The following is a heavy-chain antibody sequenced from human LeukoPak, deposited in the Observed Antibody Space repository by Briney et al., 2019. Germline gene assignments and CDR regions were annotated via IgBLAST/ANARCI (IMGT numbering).Heavy chain of an antibody. CDR3: ARGYCSGGSCYYTYFDY. V-gene: IGHV1-2*02. CDR1: GYTFTGYY. Sequence: VASVKVSCKASGYTFTGYYMHWVRQAPGQGLEWMGWINPDSGGTNYAQKFQGRVTMTRDTSISTAYMELSRLRSDDTAVYYCARGYCSGGSCYYTYFDYWGQGTLVTVSS. D-gene: IGHD2-15*01. J-gene: IGHJ4*02. CDR2: INPDSGGT.